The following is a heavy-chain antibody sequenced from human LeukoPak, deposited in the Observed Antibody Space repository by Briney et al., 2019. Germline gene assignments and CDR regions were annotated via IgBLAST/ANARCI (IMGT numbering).Heavy chain of an antibody. CDR1: GGSISSYY. D-gene: IGHD2-21*02. J-gene: IGHJ1*01. CDR2: IYYSGST. CDR3: VRAVAGGDYGAQYFQH. V-gene: IGHV4-59*08. Sequence: PSETLSLTCTVSGGSISSYYWSWIRQPPGKGLEWIGYIYYSGSTNYNPSLKSRVTISVDTSKNQFSLKLSSVTAADTAVYYCVRAVAGGDYGAQYFQHWGQGTLVTVSS.